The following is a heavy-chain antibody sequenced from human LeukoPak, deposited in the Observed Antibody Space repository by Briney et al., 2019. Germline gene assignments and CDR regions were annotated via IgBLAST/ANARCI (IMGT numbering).Heavy chain of an antibody. Sequence: PGGSLRLSCAASGFTFSSYAMSWVRQAPGKGLEWIGYIYYSGSTNYNPSLKSRVTISVDTSKNQFSLKLSSVTAADTAVYYCARDHVVVAEAAAYYYGMDVWGQGTTVTVSS. CDR1: GFTFSSYA. CDR2: IYYSGST. CDR3: ARDHVVVAEAAAYYYGMDV. J-gene: IGHJ6*02. D-gene: IGHD2-21*01. V-gene: IGHV4-59*01.